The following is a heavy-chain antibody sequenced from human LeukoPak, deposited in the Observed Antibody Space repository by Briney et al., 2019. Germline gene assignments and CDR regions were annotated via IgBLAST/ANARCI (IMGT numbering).Heavy chain of an antibody. Sequence: GGSLRLSCAASGFTFSSYAMNWVRQAPGKGLEWVSVISASGSSTYHADSVKGRFTISRDNSKNTLYLQMNSLRAEDTAIYYCAKDSAYYYDSSGWAFDIWGQKTMVTVSS. D-gene: IGHD3-22*01. J-gene: IGHJ3*02. CDR3: AKDSAYYYDSSGWAFDI. CDR2: ISASGSST. V-gene: IGHV3-23*01. CDR1: GFTFSSYA.